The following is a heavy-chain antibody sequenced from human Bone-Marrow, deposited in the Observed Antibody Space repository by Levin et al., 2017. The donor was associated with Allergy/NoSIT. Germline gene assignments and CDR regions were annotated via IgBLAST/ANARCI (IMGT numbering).Heavy chain of an antibody. CDR3: ARPRDYDDKNALDI. Sequence: GESLKISCKGFGYPFINYWIAWVRQMPGKGLEWMGTIYPDDSETKYRPPFQGQVTISVDKSLSTAYLQWNSLKASDTAMYFCARPRDYDDKNALDIWGQGTMVTVSS. CDR2: IYPDDSET. D-gene: IGHD4-23*01. J-gene: IGHJ3*02. V-gene: IGHV5-51*01. CDR1: GYPFINYW.